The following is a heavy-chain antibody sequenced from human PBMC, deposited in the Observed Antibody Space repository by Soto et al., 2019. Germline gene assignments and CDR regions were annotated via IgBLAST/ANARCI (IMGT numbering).Heavy chain of an antibody. D-gene: IGHD4-17*01. Sequence: QVQLVQSGAEVKKPGSSVKVSCKASGGTFSSYAISWVRQAPGHGLEWMGGIIPIFGTANYAQKFQGRVTITADESTSTAYMELSSLRSEDTAVYYCARLRHDYGGNGAGDYWGQGTLVTVSS. CDR3: ARLRHDYGGNGAGDY. CDR2: IIPIFGTA. J-gene: IGHJ4*02. CDR1: GGTFSSYA. V-gene: IGHV1-69*01.